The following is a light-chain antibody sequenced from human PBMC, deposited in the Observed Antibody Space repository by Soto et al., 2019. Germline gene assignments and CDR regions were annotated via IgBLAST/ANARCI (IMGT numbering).Light chain of an antibody. J-gene: IGKJ4*01. V-gene: IGKV1-39*01. Sequence: DIQLTQSPSSLSASVGDRVTITCRASPSISSYLNWYQQNPGKAPKLLIYAASSLQSGVPSRFSGSGSVTDFTLAISSLQPEDFASYYCQQRYSTPPLTFGGGTKVEIK. CDR3: QQRYSTPPLT. CDR2: AAS. CDR1: PSISSY.